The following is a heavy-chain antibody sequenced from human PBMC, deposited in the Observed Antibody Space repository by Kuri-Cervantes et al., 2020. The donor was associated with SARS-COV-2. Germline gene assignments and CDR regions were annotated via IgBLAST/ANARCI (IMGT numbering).Heavy chain of an antibody. J-gene: IGHJ4*02. CDR2: INPSGGST. CDR1: GYTFTSYY. Sequence: ASVKVSCTASGYTFTSYYMHWVRQAPGQGLEWMGIINPSGGSTSYAQKFQGRVTMTRDTSTSTVYMELSSLRSEDTAVYYCARDAQPIAAAGPLDYWGQGTLVTVSS. V-gene: IGHV1-46*01. D-gene: IGHD6-13*01. CDR3: ARDAQPIAAAGPLDY.